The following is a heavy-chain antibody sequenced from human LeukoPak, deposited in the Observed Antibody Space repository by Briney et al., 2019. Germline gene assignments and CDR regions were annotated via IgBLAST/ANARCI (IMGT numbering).Heavy chain of an antibody. D-gene: IGHD1-20*01. CDR3: ARALRARITGTTASVYGMDV. Sequence: SETLSLTCTVSGGSISSSSYYWGWIRQPPGKGLEWIGSISYSGSTYYNPSLKSRVTISVDTSKNQFSLKLSSVTAADTAVYYCARALRARITGTTASVYGMDVWGQGTTVTVSS. CDR1: GGSISSSSYY. V-gene: IGHV4-39*07. CDR2: ISYSGST. J-gene: IGHJ6*02.